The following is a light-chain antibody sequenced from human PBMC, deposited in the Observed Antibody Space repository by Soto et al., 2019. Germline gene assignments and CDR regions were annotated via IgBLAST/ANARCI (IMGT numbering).Light chain of an antibody. CDR1: SGHSTYI. CDR3: ETWDTNVVV. CDR2: LEGSGSY. V-gene: IGLV4-60*02. J-gene: IGLJ2*01. Sequence: QSVLTQSSSASASLGSSVKLTCTLSSGHSTYIIAWHQQQPRKAPRYLMKLEGSGSYNKGSGIPDRFSGSSSGADRYLTISSLQFEDEADYYCETWDTNVVVFGGGTQLTVL.